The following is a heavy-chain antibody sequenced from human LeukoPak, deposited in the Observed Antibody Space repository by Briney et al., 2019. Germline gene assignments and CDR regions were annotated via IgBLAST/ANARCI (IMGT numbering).Heavy chain of an antibody. J-gene: IGHJ4*02. D-gene: IGHD2-8*02. CDR3: AKEASTGGVCQY. CDR2: ISGSGGST. Sequence: GGSLRLSCAASGLTVGFKCMSWVRQAPGKGLEWVSAISGSGGSTYYADSVKGRFTISRDNSKNTLYLQMNSLRAEDTAVYYCAKEASTGGVCQYWGQGTLVTVSS. CDR1: GLTVGFKC. V-gene: IGHV3-23*01.